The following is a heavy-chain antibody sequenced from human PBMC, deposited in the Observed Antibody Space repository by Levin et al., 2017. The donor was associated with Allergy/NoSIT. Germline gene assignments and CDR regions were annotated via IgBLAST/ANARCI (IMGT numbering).Heavy chain of an antibody. CDR2: ISWNSGSI. V-gene: IGHV3-9*01. CDR3: ARDSIGLPDAFDI. Sequence: SLKISCAASGFTFDDYAMHWVRQAPGKGLEWVSGISWNSGSIGYADSVKGRFTIFRDNAKNSLYLQMNSLRTEDTALDYCARDSIGLPDAFDIWGQGTMVIVSS. J-gene: IGHJ3*02. D-gene: IGHD3-10*01. CDR1: GFTFDDYA.